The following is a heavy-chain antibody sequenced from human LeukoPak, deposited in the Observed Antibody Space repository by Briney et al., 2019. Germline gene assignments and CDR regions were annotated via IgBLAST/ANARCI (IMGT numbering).Heavy chain of an antibody. D-gene: IGHD6-19*01. CDR3: AKRSGYTTGWFFDF. CDR2: ISGSGDNT. J-gene: IGHJ4*02. Sequence: GGSLRLSCAASGFSFSSYAMSWVRQAPGKGLEWVSSISGSGDNTYAESVKGRFTISRDNSKNTLFLQMNSLRAEDTAVFYCAKRSGYTTGWFFDFWGQGTLVTASS. CDR1: GFSFSSYA. V-gene: IGHV3-23*01.